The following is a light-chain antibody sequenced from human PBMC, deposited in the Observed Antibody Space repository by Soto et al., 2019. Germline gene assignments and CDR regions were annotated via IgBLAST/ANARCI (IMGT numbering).Light chain of an antibody. CDR1: QDIGTF. J-gene: IGKJ3*01. V-gene: IGKV1-33*01. Sequence: DIQMTQSPSSLSASVGDRVTIACQASQDIGTFLNWYQHKPGKAPKLVIYGASNLATGVPSRFSGSGSGTDFTFTISPLQPEDFATYYCQHYDYLPRFGPGTKVDI. CDR3: QHYDYLPR. CDR2: GAS.